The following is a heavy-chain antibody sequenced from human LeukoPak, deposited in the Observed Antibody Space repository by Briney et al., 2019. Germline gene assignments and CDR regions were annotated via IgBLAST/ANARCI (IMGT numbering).Heavy chain of an antibody. CDR3: ARDPVRDGYPYSFDY. CDR1: GFIFSSHG. CDR2: IWYDGSNK. V-gene: IGHV3-33*01. D-gene: IGHD5-24*01. J-gene: IGHJ4*02. Sequence: GRSLRPSCAASGFIFSSHGMHWVRQAPGKGLEWVAVIWYDGSNKYYADSVKGRFTISRDNSKNTLYLQMDSLRGEDTAVYYCARDPVRDGYPYSFDYWGQGTLVTVSS.